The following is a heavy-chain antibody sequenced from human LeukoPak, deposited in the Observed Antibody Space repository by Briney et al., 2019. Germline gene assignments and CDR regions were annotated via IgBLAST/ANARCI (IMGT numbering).Heavy chain of an antibody. D-gene: IGHD3-22*01. CDR3: ARGLGQPYYYYYYMDV. V-gene: IGHV4-61*02. J-gene: IGHJ6*03. CDR2: IYTSGST. Sequence: SGTLSLTCTVSGGSISSGSYYWSWIRQPAGKGLEWIGRIYTSGSTNYNPSLKSRVTISVDTSKNQFSLKLSSVTAADTAVYYCARGLGQPYYYYYYMDVWGKGTTVTVSS. CDR1: GGSISSGSYY.